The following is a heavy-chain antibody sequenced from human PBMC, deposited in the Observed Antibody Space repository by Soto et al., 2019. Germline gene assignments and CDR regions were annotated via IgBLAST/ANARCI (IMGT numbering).Heavy chain of an antibody. V-gene: IGHV3-33*01. Sequence: QVQLVESGGGVVQPGRSLRLSCAASGFTFSSYGMHWVRQAPGKGLEWVAVIWYDGSNKYYADSVKGRFTISRDNSKNTLYLQMNSLRAEDTAVSYCAREVVEYTGIAAVTYYFDYWGQGTLVTVSS. CDR1: GFTFSSYG. CDR2: IWYDGSNK. CDR3: AREVVEYTGIAAVTYYFDY. D-gene: IGHD6-13*01. J-gene: IGHJ4*02.